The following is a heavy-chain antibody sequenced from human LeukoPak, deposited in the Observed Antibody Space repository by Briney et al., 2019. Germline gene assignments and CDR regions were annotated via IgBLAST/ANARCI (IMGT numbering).Heavy chain of an antibody. CDR1: GYTFTSYG. V-gene: IGHV1-18*04. Sequence: GASVKVSCKASGYTFTSYGISWVRQAPGQGLEWMGWISAYNGNTNYAQKLQGRVTMTTDTSTSTAYMELRSLRSDDTAVYYCARVRCSSTSCPGLNWLDPWGQGTLVTVSS. CDR2: ISAYNGNT. CDR3: ARVRCSSTSCPGLNWLDP. J-gene: IGHJ5*02. D-gene: IGHD2-2*01.